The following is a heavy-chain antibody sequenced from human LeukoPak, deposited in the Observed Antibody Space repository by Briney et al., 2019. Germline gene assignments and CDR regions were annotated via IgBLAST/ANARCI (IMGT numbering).Heavy chain of an antibody. CDR2: MNPKTGGT. D-gene: IGHD3-10*01. CDR1: GYTFPTFA. Sequence: GASVKVSCKASGYTFPTFAIHWVRQAPGQGLEWMGWMNPKTGGTNYAQKFQGRVTMTRDTSISSAYMELTRLRSDDTAIYYCSRGLRFGELLSWGNFQHWGQGTLVTVSS. J-gene: IGHJ1*01. V-gene: IGHV1-2*02. CDR3: SRGLRFGELLSWGNFQH.